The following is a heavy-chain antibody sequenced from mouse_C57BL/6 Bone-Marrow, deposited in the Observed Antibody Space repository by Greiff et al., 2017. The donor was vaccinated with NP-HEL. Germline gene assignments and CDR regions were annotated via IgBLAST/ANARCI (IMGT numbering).Heavy chain of an antibody. CDR3: ARSLRWFFAY. CDR1: GYAFTNYL. D-gene: IGHD2-9*01. CDR2: INPGSGGT. V-gene: IGHV1-54*01. J-gene: IGHJ3*01. Sequence: QVQLQQSGAELVRPGTSVQVSCKASGYAFTNYLIEWVKQRPGQGLEWIGVINPGSGGTNYTEKFKGKATLTADTSSSTAYMQLSSLTSEDSAVYFCARSLRWFFAYWGQGTLVTVSA.